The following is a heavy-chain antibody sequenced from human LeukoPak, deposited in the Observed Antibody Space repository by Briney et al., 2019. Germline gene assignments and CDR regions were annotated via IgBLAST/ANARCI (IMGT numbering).Heavy chain of an antibody. CDR1: GYTFTSYA. D-gene: IGHD3-22*01. CDR2: IIPIFGTA. J-gene: IGHJ4*02. Sequence: GASVKVSCKASGYTFTSYAISWVRQAPGQGLDWMGRIIPIFGTANYAQKFQGRVTITTDESTSTAYMELSSLRSEDTAVYYCARGYYYDSSGFDYWGQGTLVTVSS. CDR3: ARGYYYDSSGFDY. V-gene: IGHV1-69*05.